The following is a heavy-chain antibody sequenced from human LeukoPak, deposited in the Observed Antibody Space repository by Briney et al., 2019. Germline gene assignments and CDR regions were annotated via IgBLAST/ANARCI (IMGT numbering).Heavy chain of an antibody. CDR3: AREGTHLRAYYYYYGMDV. Sequence: ASVKVSCKASGYTFTSYAMHWVRQAPGQRLEWMGWINAGNGNTKYSQKFQGRVTITRDTSASTAYMELSSLRSEDTAVYYCAREGTHLRAYYYYYGMDVWGQGTTVTVSS. CDR1: GYTFTSYA. CDR2: INAGNGNT. D-gene: IGHD1-1*01. J-gene: IGHJ6*02. V-gene: IGHV1-3*01.